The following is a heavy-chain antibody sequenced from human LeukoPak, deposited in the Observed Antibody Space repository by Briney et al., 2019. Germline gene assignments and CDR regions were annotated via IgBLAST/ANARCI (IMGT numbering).Heavy chain of an antibody. D-gene: IGHD1-14*01. CDR1: GFTFDDYA. Sequence: GGSLRLSCAASGFTFDDYAMHWVRQAPGKGLEWVSLISWDGGSTYYADSVKGRFTISRDNSKNSLYLQMNSLRAEDTALYYCAKPYLTGDAFDIWRQGTMVTVSS. CDR3: AKPYLTGDAFDI. CDR2: ISWDGGST. J-gene: IGHJ3*02. V-gene: IGHV3-43D*04.